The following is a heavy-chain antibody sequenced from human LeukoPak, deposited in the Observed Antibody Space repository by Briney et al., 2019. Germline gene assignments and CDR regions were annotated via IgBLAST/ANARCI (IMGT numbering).Heavy chain of an antibody. D-gene: IGHD2-15*01. V-gene: IGHV4-4*07. CDR2: ISTTENT. CDR1: GGSISTYY. J-gene: IGHJ4*02. Sequence: SETLSLTCTVSGGSISTYYWSWVRQPAGKGLEWIGRISTTENTNYNPSLKSRVTISVDKSKNQFSLKLSSVTAADTAVYYCARQSGGNYVYFDYWGQGTQVTVSS. CDR3: ARQSGGNYVYFDY.